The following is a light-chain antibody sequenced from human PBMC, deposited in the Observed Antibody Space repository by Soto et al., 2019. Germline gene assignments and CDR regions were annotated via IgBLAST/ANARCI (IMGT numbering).Light chain of an antibody. CDR3: QQYNNWPPIT. Sequence: ETVMTQSPPTLPSSPGERAIDSCRASQSISSDLAWYQQTPGQAPRLLIYGAPTRATGIPARFSGAGSGTEFTLTISSLQSEDFAVYYCQQYNNWPPITFGQGTRLDIK. V-gene: IGKV3-15*01. CDR2: GAP. CDR1: QSISSD. J-gene: IGKJ5*01.